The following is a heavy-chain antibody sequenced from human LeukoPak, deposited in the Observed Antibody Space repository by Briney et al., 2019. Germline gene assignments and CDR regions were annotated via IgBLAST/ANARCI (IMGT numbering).Heavy chain of an antibody. CDR2: ISSSSSTI. CDR3: AREENDYGDQYYFDY. J-gene: IGHJ4*02. D-gene: IGHD4-17*01. CDR1: GFTFSSYS. Sequence: PGGSLRLSCTASGFTFSSYSMNWVRQAPGKGLEWVSYISSSSSTIYYADSVKGRFTISRDNAKNSLYLQMNSLRAEDTAVYYCAREENDYGDQYYFDYWGQGTLVTVSS. V-gene: IGHV3-48*01.